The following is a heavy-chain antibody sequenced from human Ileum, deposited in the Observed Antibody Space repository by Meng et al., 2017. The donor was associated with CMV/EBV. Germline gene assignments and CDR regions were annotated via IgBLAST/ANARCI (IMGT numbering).Heavy chain of an antibody. CDR3: ARGNYGFDY. D-gene: IGHD4-17*01. V-gene: IGHV3-11*01. CDR2: ITGPGSTI. CDR1: GIPFGAYY. J-gene: IGHJ4*02. Sequence: RLSCAASGIPFGAYYMTWIRQAPGKGLEWISYITGPGSTIYYADSVKGRFTISRDTAKNSLYLQMNSLRAEDTAVYYCARGNYGFDYWGQGTLVTVSS.